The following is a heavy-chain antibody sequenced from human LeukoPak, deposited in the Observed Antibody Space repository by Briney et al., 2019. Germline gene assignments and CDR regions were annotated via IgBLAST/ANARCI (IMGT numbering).Heavy chain of an antibody. Sequence: GGSLRHSCADPGFSFSKSWMSWVRQALGKGLEWVANIRQDGGEKYYVDSVKGRLTISRDNAKNSLYLQMDSLRVEDTAVYYCARESLHSSRPERHIDYWGQGTLVTVSS. CDR3: ARESLHSSRPERHIDY. D-gene: IGHD2-2*01. CDR2: IRQDGGEK. J-gene: IGHJ4*02. CDR1: GFSFSKSW. V-gene: IGHV3-7*01.